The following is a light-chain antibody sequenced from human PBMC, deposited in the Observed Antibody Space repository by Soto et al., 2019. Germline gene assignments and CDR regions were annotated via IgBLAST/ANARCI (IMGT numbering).Light chain of an antibody. CDR3: CSYASSSALL. CDR2: EVF. Sequence: QSALTQPASVSGSPGQSITISCTGTGNNVGTYNLVSWYQQHPGKAPKLIIYEVFKRPSDISNRFSGSKSGNTASLTISGLQAEDEADYYCCSYASSSALLFGGGTKLTVL. CDR1: GNNVGTYNL. V-gene: IGLV2-23*02. J-gene: IGLJ2*01.